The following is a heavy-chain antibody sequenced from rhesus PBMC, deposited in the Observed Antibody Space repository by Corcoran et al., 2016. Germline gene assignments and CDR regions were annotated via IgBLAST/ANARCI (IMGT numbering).Heavy chain of an antibody. CDR1: GFSLSPSGMG. CDR2: IYWDDDK. CDR3: ARRPILTDSRFDV. J-gene: IGHJ5-1*01. Sequence: QVTLKESGPALVKPTQTLTLTCTFSGFSLSPSGMGVGWIRTPSRKTLEWLAHIYWDDDKRDSTSLKSRLTISKYTSKNQVVLTMTNMDPRDTATDYGARRPILTDSRFDVWGPGVLVTVSS. V-gene: IGHV2-174*02. D-gene: IGHD2-39*01.